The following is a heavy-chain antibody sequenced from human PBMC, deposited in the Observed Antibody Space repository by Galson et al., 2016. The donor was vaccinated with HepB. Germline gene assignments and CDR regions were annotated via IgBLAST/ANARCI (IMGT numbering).Heavy chain of an antibody. Sequence: SLRLSCAGSGFIFTSYWMSWARQAPGKGLEWVAYISQESSEKVQADSLKKRLTISRDNAKNSLFLQMNSLRADDTAVYYCARGRLTMVRGLNGYYFDLWGQGTLVTVSS. CDR2: ISQESSEK. D-gene: IGHD3-10*01. V-gene: IGHV3-7*03. J-gene: IGHJ4*02. CDR3: ARGRLTMVRGLNGYYFDL. CDR1: GFIFTSYW.